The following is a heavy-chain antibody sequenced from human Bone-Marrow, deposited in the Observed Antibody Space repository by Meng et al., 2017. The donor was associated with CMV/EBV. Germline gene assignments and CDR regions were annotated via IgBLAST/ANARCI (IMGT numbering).Heavy chain of an antibody. CDR1: GFTFSSYE. CDR2: ISSSGSTI. Sequence: GESLKISCAASGFTFSSYEMNWVRQAPGKGLEWVSYISSSGSTIYYADSVKGRFTISRDNAKNSLYLQMNSLRAEDTAVYYCARESQYDDYGGNSGDAFDIWGQGTMVTVSS. CDR3: ARESQYDDYGGNSGDAFDI. J-gene: IGHJ3*02. D-gene: IGHD4-23*01. V-gene: IGHV3-48*03.